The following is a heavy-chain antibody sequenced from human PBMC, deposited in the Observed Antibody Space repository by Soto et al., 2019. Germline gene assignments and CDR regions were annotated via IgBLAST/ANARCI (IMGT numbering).Heavy chain of an antibody. CDR3: ARLEYEDWFDP. D-gene: IGHD6-6*01. V-gene: IGHV4-59*08. J-gene: IGHJ5*02. Sequence: QVQLQESGPGLVKPSETLSLTCTVSGGSISSYYWSWIRQPPGKGLEWIGYIYYSGSTNYNPSLTSRVTISVDTSKNQLSLKLNSVTAADTAVYYYARLEYEDWFDPWGQGTLVTVSS. CDR2: IYYSGST. CDR1: GGSISSYY.